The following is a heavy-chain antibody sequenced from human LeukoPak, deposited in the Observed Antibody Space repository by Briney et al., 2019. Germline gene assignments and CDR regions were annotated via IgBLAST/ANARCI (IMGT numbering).Heavy chain of an antibody. CDR3: ARGFSIAARNWFDP. D-gene: IGHD6-6*01. CDR1: GYTFTSYG. Sequence: ASVKVSCKASGYTFTSYGISWVRQAPGQGLEWMGWMNPNSGNTGYAQKFQGRVTITRNTSISTAYMELSSLRSEDTAVYYCARGFSIAARNWFDPWGQGTLVTVSS. CDR2: MNPNSGNT. V-gene: IGHV1-8*03. J-gene: IGHJ5*02.